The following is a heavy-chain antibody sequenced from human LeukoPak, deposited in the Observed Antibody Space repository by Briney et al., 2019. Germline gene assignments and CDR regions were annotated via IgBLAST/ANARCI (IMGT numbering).Heavy chain of an antibody. V-gene: IGHV3-23*01. CDR2: ISGSGGST. J-gene: IGHJ4*02. Sequence: PGGSLRLSCAASGFTFSSYAMSWVRQAPGKGLEWVSAISGSGGSTYCADSVKGRFTISRDNSKNTLNLQMNSLRAEDTAVYYCARDYCSSTSCLFDYWGQGTLVTVSS. CDR3: ARDYCSSTSCLFDY. CDR1: GFTFSSYA. D-gene: IGHD2-2*01.